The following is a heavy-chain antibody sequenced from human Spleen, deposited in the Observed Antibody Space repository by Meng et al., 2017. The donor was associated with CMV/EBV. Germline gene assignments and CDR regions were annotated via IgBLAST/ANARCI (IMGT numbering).Heavy chain of an antibody. D-gene: IGHD3-22*01. CDR1: GDSVSSNSAA. V-gene: IGHV6-1*01. CDR3: ARDLFDSSGYPTGAFDI. J-gene: IGHJ3*02. CDR2: TYYRSKWYN. Sequence: SCAISGDSVSSNSAAWNWIRQSPSRGLEWLGRTYYRSKWYNDYAVSVKSRITINPDTSKNQFSLQLNSVTPEDTAVYYCARDLFDSSGYPTGAFDIWGQGTMVTVSS.